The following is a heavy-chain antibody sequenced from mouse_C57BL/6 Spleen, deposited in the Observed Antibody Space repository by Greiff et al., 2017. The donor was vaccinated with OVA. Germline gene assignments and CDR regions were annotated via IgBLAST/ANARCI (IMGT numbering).Heavy chain of an antibody. Sequence: VQLKQSGPELVKPGASVKISCKASGYTFTDYYMNWVKQSHGKSLEWIGDINPNNGGTSYNQKFKGKATLTVDKSSSTAYMELRSLTSEDSAVYYCARSESNYAHYYAMDYWGQGTSVTVSS. D-gene: IGHD2-5*01. J-gene: IGHJ4*01. CDR3: ARSESNYAHYYAMDY. V-gene: IGHV1-26*01. CDR2: INPNNGGT. CDR1: GYTFTDYY.